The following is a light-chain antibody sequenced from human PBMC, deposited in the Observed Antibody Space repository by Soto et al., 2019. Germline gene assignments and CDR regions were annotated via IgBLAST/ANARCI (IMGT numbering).Light chain of an antibody. CDR3: QSYDSSLTGLGV. CDR2: EVS. V-gene: IGLV2-14*01. J-gene: IGLJ1*01. Sequence: QSVLTQPASVSGSPGQSITISCTGTSHDIGGYKYVSWYQQHPGKAPKLMIYEVSNRPSGVSNRFSGSKSGNTASLTISGLQTEDEADYYCQSYDSSLTGLGVFGTGTKLTVL. CDR1: SHDIGGYKY.